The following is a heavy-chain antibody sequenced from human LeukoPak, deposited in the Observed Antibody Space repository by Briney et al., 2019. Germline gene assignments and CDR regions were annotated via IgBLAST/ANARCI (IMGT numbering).Heavy chain of an antibody. CDR2: IDSGGST. CDR3: ARDSRGYNYGRPPDY. J-gene: IGHJ4*02. D-gene: IGHD5-18*01. CDR1: GFTVSSNY. Sequence: GESLKISCAASGFTVSSNYMSWVRQAPGKGLEWVSVIDSGGSTYYADSVKGRFTISRDNSENTLYLQMNGLRAEDTAVYYCARDSRGYNYGRPPDYWGQGTLVTVSS. V-gene: IGHV3-66*01.